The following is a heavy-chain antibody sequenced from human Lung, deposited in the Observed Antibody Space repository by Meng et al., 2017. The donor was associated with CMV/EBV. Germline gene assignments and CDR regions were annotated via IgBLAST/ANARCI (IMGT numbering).Heavy chain of an antibody. Sequence: RGSXRLXCAASGFAFTNYAMSCVRQAPGKGLEWISTISGTGRSTYYADSVKGRFTISRDNSRDTMYMQMNSLRPEDTAIYYCAKIDRDDAFDIWGQGTMVTVSS. CDR1: GFAFTNYA. D-gene: IGHD3-22*01. J-gene: IGHJ3*02. V-gene: IGHV3-23*01. CDR2: ISGTGRST. CDR3: AKIDRDDAFDI.